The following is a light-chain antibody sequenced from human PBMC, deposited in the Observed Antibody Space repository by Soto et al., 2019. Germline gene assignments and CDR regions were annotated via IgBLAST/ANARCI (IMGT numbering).Light chain of an antibody. J-gene: IGKJ2*01. CDR3: QQYGSSPYT. CDR1: QSVNRRY. CDR2: GAS. V-gene: IGKV3-20*01. Sequence: EIGWTQSPGTLSLSPGERATLSCRASQSVNRRYLAWYQQKPGQAPRLLIYGASSRAPGIPDRFSGTGSGTDFALIINRLEPEDFAVYYCQQYGSSPYTFGLGTKLEIK.